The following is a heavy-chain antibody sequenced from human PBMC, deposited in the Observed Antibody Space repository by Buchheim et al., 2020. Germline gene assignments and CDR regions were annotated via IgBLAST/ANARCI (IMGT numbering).Heavy chain of an antibody. CDR3: AREDWATYNNGWRVIDY. CDR1: GFIFSNDW. Sequence: VQLVESGGGLVQPGGSLRLSCLASGFIFSNDWMGWVRQAPGKGLEWVADIKKDESAKYYVDSVKGRFTISRDNAKNSVYVQMNSLRTEDTAVYYCAREDWATYNNGWRVIDYWGQGIL. CDR2: IKKDESAK. J-gene: IGHJ4*02. V-gene: IGHV3-7*01. D-gene: IGHD6-19*01.